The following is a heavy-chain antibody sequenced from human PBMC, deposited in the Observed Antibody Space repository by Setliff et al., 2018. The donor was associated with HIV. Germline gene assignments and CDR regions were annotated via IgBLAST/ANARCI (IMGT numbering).Heavy chain of an antibody. CDR1: GKTFSSYG. D-gene: IGHD2-2*01. CDR3: ASAYCSSAGCYVRWGNGMDV. V-gene: IGHV1-69*05. Sequence: ASVKVSCKASGKTFSSYGITWVRQAPGQGLEWMGGTTPLLGPTNYAQKFQGRVTITTDESTSTAYMELSSLRFEDTAMYYCASAYCSSAGCYVRWGNGMDVWGQGTTVTVSS. CDR2: TTPLLGPT. J-gene: IGHJ6*02.